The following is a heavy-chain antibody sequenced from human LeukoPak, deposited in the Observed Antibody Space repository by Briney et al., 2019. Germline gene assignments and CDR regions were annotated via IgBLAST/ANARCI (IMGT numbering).Heavy chain of an antibody. CDR3: ARQVGYSSSFGYFDC. V-gene: IGHV4-59*08. D-gene: IGHD6-6*01. CDR1: GGSISSYS. J-gene: IGHJ4*02. CDR2: INSSGST. Sequence: SETLSLTCTGSGGSISSYSWSWIRQPPGKGLEWIGYINSSGSTNYNPSLKSRVTISVDTSKNQFSLKLSSVTAADTAEYYCARQVGYSSSFGYFDCWGQGTLVTVSS.